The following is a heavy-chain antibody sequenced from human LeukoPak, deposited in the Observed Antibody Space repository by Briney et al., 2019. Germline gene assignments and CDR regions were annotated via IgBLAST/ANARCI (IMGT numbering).Heavy chain of an antibody. CDR3: ARDLTAMVYYFDY. V-gene: IGHV3-33*08. Sequence: QPGGSLRLSCAASGFTFSSYGMHWVRQAPGKGLEWVAVIWYDGSNKYYADSVKGRFTISRDNSKNTLYLQMNSLRAEDTAVYYCARDLTAMVYYFDYWGQGTLVTVSS. CDR2: IWYDGSNK. J-gene: IGHJ4*02. D-gene: IGHD5-18*01. CDR1: GFTFSSYG.